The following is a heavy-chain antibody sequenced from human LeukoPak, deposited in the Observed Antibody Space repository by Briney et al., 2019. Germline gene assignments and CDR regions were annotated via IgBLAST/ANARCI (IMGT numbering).Heavy chain of an antibody. J-gene: IGHJ6*03. CDR2: IYHSGNT. CDR1: GGSISSYY. CDR3: ARGYSYYYYYMDV. Sequence: SETLSLTCIDSGGSISSYYWSWIRQPPGKGLEWIGSIYHSGNTYYNPSLKSRVTMSVGTSKNQFSLNLRSVAAADTAVYYCARGYSYYYYYMDVWGKGTTVTVSS. D-gene: IGHD5-18*01. V-gene: IGHV4-59*01.